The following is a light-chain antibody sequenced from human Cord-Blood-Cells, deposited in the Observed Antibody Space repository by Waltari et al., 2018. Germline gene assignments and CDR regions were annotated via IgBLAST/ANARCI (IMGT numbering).Light chain of an antibody. V-gene: IGKV2D-29*01. CDR3: MQSIQLPLT. CDR1: QSLLHSDGKTY. Sequence: INQTPHSLSIHTATPASISCKSSQSLLHSDGKTYLYWYLQKPGQPPQLLIYEVSNRFSGVPDRFSGSGSGTDFTLKISRVEAEDVGVYYCMQSIQLPLTFGPGTKVDIK. J-gene: IGKJ3*01. CDR2: EVS.